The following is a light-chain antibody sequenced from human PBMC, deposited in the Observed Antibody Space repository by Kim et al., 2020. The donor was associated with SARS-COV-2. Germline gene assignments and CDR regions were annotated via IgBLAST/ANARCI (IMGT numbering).Light chain of an antibody. Sequence: APGETAIITRGRSHFGSQTVHWYRQRPGQAPLLVIFFNSDRSSGIPERFSGSNSGNTATLTISRVEAGDEAAYYCQAWGTSSDHPVFGGGTELTVL. CDR3: QAWGTSSDHPV. V-gene: IGLV3-21*04. J-gene: IGLJ3*02. CDR2: FNS. CDR1: HFGSQT.